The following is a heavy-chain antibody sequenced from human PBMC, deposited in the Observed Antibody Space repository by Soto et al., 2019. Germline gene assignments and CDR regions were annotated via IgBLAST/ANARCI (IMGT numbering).Heavy chain of an antibody. CDR2: TRNKAKSYTT. V-gene: IGHV3-72*01. D-gene: IGHD6-13*01. CDR1: GLTFSNYA. J-gene: IGHJ6*02. CDR3: ARVASIAAAGTSLYYYGMDV. Sequence: GGSLRLSCVASGLTFSNYAMDWVRQAPGKGLGWVGRTRNKAKSYTTEYAASVKGRFTISRDDSKNSLYLQMNSLKTEDTAVYYCARVASIAAAGTSLYYYGMDVWGQGTTVTVSS.